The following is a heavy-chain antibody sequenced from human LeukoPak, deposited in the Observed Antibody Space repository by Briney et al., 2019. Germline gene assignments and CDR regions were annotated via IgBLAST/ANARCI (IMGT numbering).Heavy chain of an antibody. J-gene: IGHJ4*02. CDR3: AKDGVYYDSSGYQDY. Sequence: GGSLRLSCAASGFTFSSYAMSWVRQAPGKGLEWVSAISVSGGSTYYADSVKGRFTISRDNSKNTLYLQMNSLRAEDTAVYYCAKDGVYYDSSGYQDYWGQGTLVTVSS. CDR1: GFTFSSYA. V-gene: IGHV3-23*01. CDR2: ISVSGGST. D-gene: IGHD3-22*01.